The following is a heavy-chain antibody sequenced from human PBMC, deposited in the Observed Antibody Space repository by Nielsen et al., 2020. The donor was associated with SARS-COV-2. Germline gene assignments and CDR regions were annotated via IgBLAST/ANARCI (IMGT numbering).Heavy chain of an antibody. V-gene: IGHV3-30*02. Sequence: GESLNTSCAAARFIFSSYGMHWVPQAPRNGLEWVAVIWYDGSNEYYEDSVKGLFTISRDNSKNTLYLQMNSLRAEDTALYYCAKVLGDYRGQGTLVTISS. D-gene: IGHD3-10*01. CDR2: IWYDGSNE. CDR1: RFIFSSYG. CDR3: AKVLGDY. J-gene: IGHJ4*02.